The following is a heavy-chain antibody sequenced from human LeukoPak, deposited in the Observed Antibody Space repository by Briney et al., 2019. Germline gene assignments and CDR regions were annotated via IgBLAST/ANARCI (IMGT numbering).Heavy chain of an antibody. V-gene: IGHV4-34*01. Sequence: SETLSLTCTVSGGSISSNYYSWVRQPPRKGLGWDGEINNSGSTNYNPSLKSRVTISVDTSKNQFSLKLSSVTAADTAVYYCARARIAAAGTWVRCWFDPWGQGTLVTVSS. CDR3: ARARIAAAGTWVRCWFDP. CDR1: GGSISSNY. CDR2: INNSGST. J-gene: IGHJ5*02. D-gene: IGHD6-13*01.